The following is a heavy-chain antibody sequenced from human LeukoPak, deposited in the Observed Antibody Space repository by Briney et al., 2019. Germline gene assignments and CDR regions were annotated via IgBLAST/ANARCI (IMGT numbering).Heavy chain of an antibody. J-gene: IGHJ5*02. CDR1: GFTFSSYW. CDR3: AGARGWEFSS. CDR2: IKQDGSEN. V-gene: IGHV3-7*01. D-gene: IGHD1-26*01. Sequence: SGGSLRLSCAASGFTFSSYWMGWVRQAAGRGREWVATIKQDGSENYYLDSVKGRFTISRDNAKNSLFLQMNSLRAEDTAVYYCAGARGWEFSSWGQGTLVTVSS.